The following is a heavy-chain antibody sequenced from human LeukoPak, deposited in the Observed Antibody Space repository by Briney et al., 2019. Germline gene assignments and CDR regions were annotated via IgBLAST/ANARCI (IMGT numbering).Heavy chain of an antibody. CDR3: AREGSYGWETDAFDI. V-gene: IGHV3-21*01. CDR2: ISSSSSYI. Sequence: GGSLRLSCAASGFTFSSYSMNWVRQAPGKGLEWVSSISSSSSYIYYADSVKGRFTISRDNAKNSLYLQMNSLRAEDTAVYYCAREGSYGWETDAFDIWGQGTMVTVSS. D-gene: IGHD5-18*01. CDR1: GFTFSSYS. J-gene: IGHJ3*02.